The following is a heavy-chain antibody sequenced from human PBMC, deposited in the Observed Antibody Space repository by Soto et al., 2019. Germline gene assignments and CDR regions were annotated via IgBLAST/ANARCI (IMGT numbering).Heavy chain of an antibody. CDR2: ISSSSSYI. J-gene: IGHJ5*02. CDR1: GFTFSSYS. CDR3: ARDTYFYGSGSYGP. V-gene: IGHV3-21*01. D-gene: IGHD3-10*01. Sequence: EVQLVESGGGLVKPGGSLKLSCAASGFTFSSYSMNWVRQAPGKGLEWVSSISSSSSYIYYADSVKGRFTISRDNAKNSLYLQMNSLRAEDTAVYYCARDTYFYGSGSYGPWGQGTLVTVSS.